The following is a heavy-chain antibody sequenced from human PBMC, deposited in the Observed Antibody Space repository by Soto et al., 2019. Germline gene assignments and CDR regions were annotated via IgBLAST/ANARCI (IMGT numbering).Heavy chain of an antibody. J-gene: IGHJ4*02. D-gene: IGHD3-10*01. CDR3: ARGQSGSYSFDY. V-gene: IGHV3-74*01. CDR1: GFTLTNYW. CDR2: INGDGTTT. Sequence: EVQLVESGGGIVQPAGSVRLSCAASGFTLTNYWIRWVRQAPGKGPVWVSRINGDGTTTNYADSLKGRFTISRDNADSTVFLQMHSLRAEDTAVYYCARGQSGSYSFDYWGQGTLVTVSS.